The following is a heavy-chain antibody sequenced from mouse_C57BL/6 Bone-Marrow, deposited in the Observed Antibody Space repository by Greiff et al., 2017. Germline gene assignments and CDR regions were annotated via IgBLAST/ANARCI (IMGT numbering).Heavy chain of an antibody. CDR3: ARYYDYDVDY. CDR1: GYAFSSSW. D-gene: IGHD2-4*01. CDR2: IYPGDGDT. J-gene: IGHJ2*01. Sequence: QVQLQQSGPELVKPGASVKISCKASGYAFSSSWMNWVKQRPGKGLEWIGRIYPGDGDTNYNGKFKGKATLTADKSSSTAYMQLSSLTSEDSAVYFCARYYDYDVDYWGQGTTLTVSS. V-gene: IGHV1-82*01.